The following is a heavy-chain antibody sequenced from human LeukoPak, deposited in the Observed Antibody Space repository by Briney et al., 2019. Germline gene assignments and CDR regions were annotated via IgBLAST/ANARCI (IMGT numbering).Heavy chain of an antibody. J-gene: IGHJ5*02. V-gene: IGHV1-2*06. CDR1: GYTFTKYY. CDR3: ARGYCSGGRCYSVENWSDP. Sequence: ASVQVSCKASGYTFTKYYMFWVRQAPGQGLEWMGRINPSSGGTDYAQKFQGRVTMTRDTSISTAYMELSRLRSDDTAMYYCARGYCSGGRCYSVENWSDPCGQGTLVTVSS. CDR2: INPSSGGT. D-gene: IGHD2-15*01.